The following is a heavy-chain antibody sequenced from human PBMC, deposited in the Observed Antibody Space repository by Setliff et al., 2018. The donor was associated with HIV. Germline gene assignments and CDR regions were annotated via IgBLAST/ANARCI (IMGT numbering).Heavy chain of an antibody. V-gene: IGHV4-34*01. D-gene: IGHD2-15*01. CDR1: GGSFSGYD. Sequence: SETLSLTCAVYGGSFSGYDWSWIRQPPGKGLEWIGEINHSGSTNYNPSLKSRVTISLDTSKNQFSLKLSSATAADTAVYYCARSRRAGSGPKYFQHWGQGTLVTVSS. CDR3: ARSRRAGSGPKYFQH. CDR2: INHSGST. J-gene: IGHJ1*01.